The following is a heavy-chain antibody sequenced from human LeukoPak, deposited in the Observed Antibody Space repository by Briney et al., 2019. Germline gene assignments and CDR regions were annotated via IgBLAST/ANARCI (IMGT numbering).Heavy chain of an antibody. D-gene: IGHD2-2*01. Sequence: SETLSLTCTVSGYSISSGYYWGWIRQPPGKGLEWIGSIYHSGSTYYNPSLKSRVTISVDTSKNQFSLKLSSVTAADTAVYYCARIAIVVVPAAVDPWGQGTLVTVSS. J-gene: IGHJ5*02. V-gene: IGHV4-38-2*02. CDR2: IYHSGST. CDR3: ARIAIVVVPAAVDP. CDR1: GYSISSGYY.